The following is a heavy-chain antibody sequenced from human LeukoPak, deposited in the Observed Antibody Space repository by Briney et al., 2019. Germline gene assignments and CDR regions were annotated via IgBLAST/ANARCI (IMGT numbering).Heavy chain of an antibody. CDR2: IYYSGST. CDR3: ARRLMGAGSGSYYSFFDY. CDR1: GGSISSSSYY. D-gene: IGHD3-10*01. J-gene: IGHJ4*02. Sequence: PSETLSLTCTVSGGSISSSSYYWGWIRQPPGKGLEWIVSIYYSGSTYYNPSLKSRVTISVDTSKNQFSLKLSSVTAADTAVYYCARRLMGAGSGSYYSFFDYWGQGTLVTVSS. V-gene: IGHV4-39*01.